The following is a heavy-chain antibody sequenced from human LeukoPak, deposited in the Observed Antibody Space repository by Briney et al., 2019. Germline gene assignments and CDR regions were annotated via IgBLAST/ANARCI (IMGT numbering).Heavy chain of an antibody. CDR3: AADLRAVAGYYYYGMDV. CDR1: GYTLTELS. Sequence: ASVKVSCKVSGYTLTELSMHWVRQAPGKRLEWMGGFDPEDGETIYAQKFQGRVTMTEDTSTDTAYMELSSLRSEDTAVYYCAADLRAVAGYYYYGMDVWGQGTTVTVSS. V-gene: IGHV1-24*01. J-gene: IGHJ6*02. D-gene: IGHD6-19*01. CDR2: FDPEDGET.